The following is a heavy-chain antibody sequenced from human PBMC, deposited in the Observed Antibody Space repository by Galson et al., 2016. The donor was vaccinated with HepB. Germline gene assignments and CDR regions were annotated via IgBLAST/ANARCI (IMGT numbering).Heavy chain of an antibody. D-gene: IGHD2/OR15-2a*01. CDR2: TYYRSKWYN. Sequence: CAISGDSVSSNSAAWTWIRQSPLRGLEWLGGTYYRSKWYNDYAVSVKSRISIHPDTSKNQFSLQLNSVTPEDTAVYYCAGVRCSTFRCQNWFDPWGQGTLVTVSS. CDR1: GDSVSSNSAA. V-gene: IGHV6-1*01. CDR3: AGVRCSTFRCQNWFDP. J-gene: IGHJ5*02.